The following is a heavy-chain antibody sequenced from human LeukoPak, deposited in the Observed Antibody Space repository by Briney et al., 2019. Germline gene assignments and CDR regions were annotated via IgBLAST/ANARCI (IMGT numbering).Heavy chain of an antibody. CDR1: GGSFSGYY. CDR3: ARVSYSDYDEGLDYFDY. CDR2: INHSGST. D-gene: IGHD5-12*01. J-gene: IGHJ4*02. V-gene: IGHV4-34*01. Sequence: TSETLSLTCAVYGGSFSGYYWSWIRQPPGKGLEWIGEINHSGSTNYNPSLKSRVTISVDTSQNQFSLKLSSVTAADTAVYYCARVSYSDYDEGLDYFDYWGQGTLVTVSS.